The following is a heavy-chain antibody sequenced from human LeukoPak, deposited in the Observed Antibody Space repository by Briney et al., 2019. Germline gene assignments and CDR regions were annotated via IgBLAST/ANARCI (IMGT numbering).Heavy chain of an antibody. V-gene: IGHV3-74*01. Sequence: GGSLRLSCAASGSYWMHWVRQAPGKGLVWVSHINSDGSWTSCADSVKGRFTISKGNAKNTVYLQMNNLRAEDTAVYYCVSFYETYWGRGTLVTVSS. CDR1: GSYW. CDR3: VSFYETY. J-gene: IGHJ4*02. CDR2: INSDGSWT. D-gene: IGHD2/OR15-2a*01.